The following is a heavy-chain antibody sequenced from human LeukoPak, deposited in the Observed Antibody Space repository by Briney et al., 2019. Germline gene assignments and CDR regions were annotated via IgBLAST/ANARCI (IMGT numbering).Heavy chain of an antibody. D-gene: IGHD1-26*01. CDR2: IYYTGST. CDR1: GGSISTYY. V-gene: IGHV4-59*01. J-gene: IGHJ4*02. CDR3: AREMIVGANDY. Sequence: SETLSLTCTVSGGSISTYYWSWVRQSPGKGLEWIGHIYYTGSTNYNPSLKSRVAMSVDTSKNQFSLKLSSVTAADTAVYYCAREMIVGANDYWGQGTLVTVSS.